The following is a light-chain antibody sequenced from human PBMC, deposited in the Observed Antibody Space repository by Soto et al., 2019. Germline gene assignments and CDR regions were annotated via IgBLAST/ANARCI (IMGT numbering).Light chain of an antibody. CDR1: NSDIGSYNL. J-gene: IGLJ1*01. Sequence: QSALTQPASVSGSPGQSITISCTGTNSDIGSYNLVSWYQQHPGNAPKLMIYEGSKRPSGVSNRFSASKSGNTASLTISGLQAEDEADHYCCSYAGGVTFNVFGTGTKVTVL. V-gene: IGLV2-23*01. CDR2: EGS. CDR3: CSYAGGVTFNV.